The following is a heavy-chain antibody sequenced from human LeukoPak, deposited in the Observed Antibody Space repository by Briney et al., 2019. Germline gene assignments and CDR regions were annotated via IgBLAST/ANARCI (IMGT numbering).Heavy chain of an antibody. Sequence: ETLSLTCTVSGGSISSYYWSWIRQPAGKGLEWIGRIYTSGSTNYNPSLKSRVTMSVDTSKNQFSLKLSSVTAADTAVYYCARDLETIFRPWNWFDPWGQGTLVTVSS. CDR1: GGSISSYY. CDR3: ARDLETIFRPWNWFDP. J-gene: IGHJ5*02. V-gene: IGHV4-4*07. D-gene: IGHD3-3*01. CDR2: IYTSGST.